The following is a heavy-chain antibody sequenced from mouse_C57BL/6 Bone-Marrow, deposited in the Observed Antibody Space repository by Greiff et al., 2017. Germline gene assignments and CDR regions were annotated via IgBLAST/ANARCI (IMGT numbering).Heavy chain of an antibody. CDR1: GYTFTDYN. CDR3: ARWASGYCGSSYWYFDV. D-gene: IGHD1-1*01. J-gene: IGHJ1*03. V-gene: IGHV1-22*01. Sequence: VQLQQSGPELVKPGASVKMSCKASGYTFTDYNMHWVKQSHGKSLEWIGYINPNNGGTSYNQKFKGKATLTVNTSSSTAYMELRSLTSEDSAVYDGARWASGYCGSSYWYFDVWGTGTTVTVSS. CDR2: INPNNGGT.